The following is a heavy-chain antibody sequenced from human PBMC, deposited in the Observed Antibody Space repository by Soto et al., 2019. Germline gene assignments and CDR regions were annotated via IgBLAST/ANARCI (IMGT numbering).Heavy chain of an antibody. Sequence: SETLSLTCTVSGGSISSNYWTWIRQPPGKGLEWIGYVYNSGSTNYNPSLKSRVTISEDTSKSQFSLKVNSMTAADMAVYYCARYRREAVAGYTLDNWGQGILVTVSS. V-gene: IGHV4-59*01. D-gene: IGHD6-13*01. J-gene: IGHJ4*02. CDR1: GGSISSNY. CDR3: ARYRREAVAGYTLDN. CDR2: VYNSGST.